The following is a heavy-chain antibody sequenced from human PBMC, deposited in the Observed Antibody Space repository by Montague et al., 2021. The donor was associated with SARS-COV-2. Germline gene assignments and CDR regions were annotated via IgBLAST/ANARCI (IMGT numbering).Heavy chain of an antibody. CDR2: IGIGGDT. V-gene: IGHV3-13*04. CDR1: GFTFGGYD. J-gene: IGHJ4*02. CDR3: ARGGEWSSSSLPDY. Sequence: FLRLSCAASGFTFGGYDMNWVRQAPGKGLEWASAIGIGGDTYYLGSVKGRFIISRENAKNSLYLQMNSLRVGDTAVYYCARGGEWSSSSLPDYWGQGTLVTVSS. D-gene: IGHD6-6*01.